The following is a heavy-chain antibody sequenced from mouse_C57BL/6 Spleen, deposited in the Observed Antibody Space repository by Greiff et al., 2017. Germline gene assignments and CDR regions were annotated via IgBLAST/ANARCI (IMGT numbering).Heavy chain of an antibody. Sequence: VKLEESGPGLVAPSQSLSITCTVSGFSLTSYGVHWVRQPPGKGLEWLVVIWSDGSTTYNSALKSRLSISKDNSKSQVFLKMNSLQTDDTAMYYGARHGDYGSRNWYFDVWGTGTTVTVSS. CDR2: IWSDGST. J-gene: IGHJ1*03. CDR3: ARHGDYGSRNWYFDV. CDR1: GFSLTSYG. D-gene: IGHD1-1*01. V-gene: IGHV2-6-1*01.